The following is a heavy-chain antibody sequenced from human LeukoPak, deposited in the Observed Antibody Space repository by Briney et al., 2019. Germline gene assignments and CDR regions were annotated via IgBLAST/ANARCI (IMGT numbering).Heavy chain of an antibody. Sequence: GGSQRLSCAASGFTFSSYAMYWVRQAPGKGLEWVAVISYDGSNKYYADSVKGRFTISRDNSKNTLYLQMNSLRAEDTAVYYCAREGYSSGWYANYFDYWGQGTLVTVSS. CDR3: AREGYSSGWYANYFDY. V-gene: IGHV3-30-3*01. J-gene: IGHJ4*02. CDR1: GFTFSSYA. CDR2: ISYDGSNK. D-gene: IGHD6-19*01.